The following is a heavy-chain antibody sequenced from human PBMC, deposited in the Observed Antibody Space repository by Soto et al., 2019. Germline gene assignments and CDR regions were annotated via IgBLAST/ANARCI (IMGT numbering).Heavy chain of an antibody. J-gene: IGHJ6*03. CDR1: GYMFPSYG. D-gene: IGHD2-21*01. CDR2: INGYNGNT. Sequence: ASVKVSCKASGYMFPSYGITWVRQAPGQGLEWMGWINGYNGNTNYAQKFQGRVTLTTDTSTTTAYLELRSLTPDDTAVYYCAWYHSINVVEAPAPYYYYDMDVWGKGTTVTVSS. CDR3: AWYHSINVVEAPAPYYYYDMDV. V-gene: IGHV1-18*01.